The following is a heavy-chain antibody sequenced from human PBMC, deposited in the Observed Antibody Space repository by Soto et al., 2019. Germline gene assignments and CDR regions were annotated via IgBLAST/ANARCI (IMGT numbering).Heavy chain of an antibody. CDR2: ISYDGSNK. D-gene: IGHD6-19*01. J-gene: IGHJ4*02. CDR3: AKVGPKYSSGWYFYFDY. CDR1: GFTFSSYG. V-gene: IGHV3-30*18. Sequence: PGGSLRLSCAASGFTFSSYGMHWVRQAPGKGLEWVAVISYDGSNKYYADSVKGRFTISRDNSKNTLYLQMNSLRAEDTAVYYCAKVGPKYSSGWYFYFDYWGQGTLVTVSS.